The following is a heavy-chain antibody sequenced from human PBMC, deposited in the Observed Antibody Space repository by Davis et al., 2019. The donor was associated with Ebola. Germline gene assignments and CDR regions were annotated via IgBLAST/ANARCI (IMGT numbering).Heavy chain of an antibody. J-gene: IGHJ5*02. CDR1: GGSISSGGYY. CDR3: ARGVYDILTSLRGWFDP. CDR2: IYYSGST. D-gene: IGHD3-9*01. Sequence: MPSETLSLTCTVSGGSISSGGYYWSWIRQHPGKGLEWIGYIYYSGSTYYNPSLKSRVTISVDTSKNQFSLKLSSVTAADTAVYYCARGVYDILTSLRGWFDPWGQGTLVTVSS. V-gene: IGHV4-31*03.